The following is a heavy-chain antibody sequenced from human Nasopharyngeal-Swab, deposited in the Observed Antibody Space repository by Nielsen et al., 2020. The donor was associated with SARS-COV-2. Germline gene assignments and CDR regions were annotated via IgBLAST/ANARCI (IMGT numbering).Heavy chain of an antibody. Sequence: GGSLRLSCAASGFTFSSYGMHWVRQAPGKGLEWVAVISYDGSNKYYADSVKGRFTISRDNSKNTLYLQMNSLRAEDTAVYYCAKDSQKGGGSSWYYWGQGTLVTVSS. CDR2: ISYDGSNK. CDR1: GFTFSSYG. CDR3: AKDSQKGGGSSWYY. V-gene: IGHV3-30*18. J-gene: IGHJ4*02. D-gene: IGHD6-13*01.